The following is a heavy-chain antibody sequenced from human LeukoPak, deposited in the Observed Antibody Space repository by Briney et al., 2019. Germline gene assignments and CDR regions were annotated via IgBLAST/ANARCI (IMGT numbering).Heavy chain of an antibody. Sequence: GHLNISCAAPGFNNTIDPSPGVGQAPGKELEWVSLTSLDRITTYFGDSVKGRFTIYRDNSKSSLFLQMNSLRTEDTALYYCARDHVYGGADYWGQGTLVTVSS. CDR2: TSLDRITT. CDR1: GFNNTIDP. J-gene: IGHJ4*02. V-gene: IGHV3-43*01. D-gene: IGHD5/OR15-5a*01. CDR3: ARDHVYGGADY.